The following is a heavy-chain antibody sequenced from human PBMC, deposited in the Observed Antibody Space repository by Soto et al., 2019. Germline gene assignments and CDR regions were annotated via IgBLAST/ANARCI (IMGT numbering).Heavy chain of an antibody. CDR2: ISWNSGSI. J-gene: IGHJ3*02. CDR1: GFTFDDYA. V-gene: IGHV3-9*01. CDR3: AKVKPRCSRGAFDI. D-gene: IGHD2-2*01. Sequence: EVQLVESGGGLVQPGRSLRLSCAASGFTFDDYAMHWVRQAPGKGLEWVSGISWNSGSIGYADSVKGRFTISRDNAKNSLYLQMNSLRAEDTALYYCAKVKPRCSRGAFDIWGQGTMVTVSS.